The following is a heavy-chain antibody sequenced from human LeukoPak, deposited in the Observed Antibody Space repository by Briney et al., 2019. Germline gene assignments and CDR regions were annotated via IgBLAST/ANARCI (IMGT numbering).Heavy chain of an antibody. CDR2: INPSGGST. CDR3: ARAPYCGGDCYPNWFDP. CDR1: GHTFTSYY. D-gene: IGHD2-21*02. J-gene: IGHJ5*02. Sequence: GASVKVSCXASGHTFTSYYMHWVRQAPGQGLEWMGIINPSGGSTSYAQKFQGRVTMTRDTSTSTVYMELSSLRSEDTAVYYCARAPYCGGDCYPNWFDPWGQGTLVTVSS. V-gene: IGHV1-46*01.